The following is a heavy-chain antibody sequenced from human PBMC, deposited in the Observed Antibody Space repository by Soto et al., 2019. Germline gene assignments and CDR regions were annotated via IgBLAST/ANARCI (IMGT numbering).Heavy chain of an antibody. Sequence: GGSLRLSCAASGFIFSSYTMHWVRQAPGKGLEWVGVITYDGSNQYYADSVEGRFTISRDNSRNMLFLQMNSLRPDDTAVYYCARAPSGSYPEFDYWGQGXLVTVYS. CDR3: ARAPSGSYPEFDY. V-gene: IGHV3-30-3*01. CDR2: ITYDGSNQ. CDR1: GFIFSSYT. D-gene: IGHD1-26*01. J-gene: IGHJ4*02.